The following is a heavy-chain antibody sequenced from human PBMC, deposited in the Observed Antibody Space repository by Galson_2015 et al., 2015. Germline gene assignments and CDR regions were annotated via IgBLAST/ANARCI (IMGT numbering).Heavy chain of an antibody. CDR3: AKDRRAVVKSAIDY. Sequence: SLRLSCAASGFTFSSSAMNWVRQAPGKGLEWVSALSHTGSSIYYADSVKGRFTTSRDNSKNTLYLHLNSLRADDTAVYYCAKDRRAVVKSAIDYWGQGTQVTVSS. V-gene: IGHV3-23*01. CDR2: LSHTGSSI. J-gene: IGHJ4*02. CDR1: GFTFSSSA. D-gene: IGHD2-21*02.